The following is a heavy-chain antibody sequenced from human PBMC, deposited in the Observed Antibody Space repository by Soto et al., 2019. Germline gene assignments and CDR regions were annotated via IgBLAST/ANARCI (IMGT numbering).Heavy chain of an antibody. D-gene: IGHD3-9*01. V-gene: IGHV1-18*04. Sequence: PGSSVKVSCKAPGATFTSYGICWVRQSTGQGLEWMGWISAYNGNTNYAQKLQGRVTMTTDTSTSTAYMELRSLRSDDTAVYYCARVRDPTPYDSLTGYYPKAFDYWGEGTLVTVSS. J-gene: IGHJ4*02. CDR3: ARVRDPTPYDSLTGYYPKAFDY. CDR2: ISAYNGNT. CDR1: GATFTSYG.